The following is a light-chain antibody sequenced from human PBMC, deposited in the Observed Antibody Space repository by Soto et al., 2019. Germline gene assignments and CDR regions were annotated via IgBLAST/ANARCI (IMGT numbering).Light chain of an antibody. CDR2: AAS. Sequence: DIQMTQSPPSLSASVGDRVTITCRASQDIRNFVAWYQQKPGKAPKLLICAASTLQSGVPSRFSGSGSGTDFTLTINSLQPEDVATYSCQKYSSVPVFGPGTKVEIK. CDR3: QKYSSVPV. CDR1: QDIRNF. V-gene: IGKV1-27*01. J-gene: IGKJ3*01.